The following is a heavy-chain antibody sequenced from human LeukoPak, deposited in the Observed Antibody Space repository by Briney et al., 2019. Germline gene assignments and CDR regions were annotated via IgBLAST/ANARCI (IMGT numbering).Heavy chain of an antibody. CDR1: GYTFTSYY. D-gene: IGHD4-17*01. J-gene: IGHJ6*03. Sequence: ASVKVSCKASGYTFTSYYMHWVRQAPGQGLEWMGIINPSGGSTSYAQKFQGRVTMTRDTSTSTAYMELSSLRSEDTAVYYCARTTVNNPYMDVWGKGTTVTVSS. CDR2: INPSGGST. CDR3: ARTTVNNPYMDV. V-gene: IGHV1-46*01.